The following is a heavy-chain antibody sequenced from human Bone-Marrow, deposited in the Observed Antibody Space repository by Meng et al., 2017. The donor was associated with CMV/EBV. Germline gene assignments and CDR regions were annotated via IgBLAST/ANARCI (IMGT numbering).Heavy chain of an antibody. CDR1: GYTCTGYY. D-gene: IGHD2-2*01. V-gene: IGHV1-2*02. CDR3: ARAGGASPFDN. Sequence: QVQWVQSGAEVKEPGAAVKVSCKASGYTCTGYYIHWVRQAPGQGLEWMGWILPNSGGTDYAQMFQDRVTLTRDTSISTAYMELSRLTSDDTAVYYCARAGGASPFDNWGQGTLVTVSS. J-gene: IGHJ4*02. CDR2: ILPNSGGT.